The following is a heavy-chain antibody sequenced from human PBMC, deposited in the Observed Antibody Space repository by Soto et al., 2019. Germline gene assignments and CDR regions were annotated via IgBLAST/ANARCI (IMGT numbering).Heavy chain of an antibody. J-gene: IGHJ6*02. CDR3: ARETLSFGSALDV. V-gene: IGHV3-23*01. CDR2: ISGSGGST. D-gene: IGHD3-3*01. CDR1: GFTFSSYA. Sequence: GGSLRLSCAASGFTFSSYAMSWVRQAPGKGLEWVSAISGSGGSTYYADSVKGRFTISRDSTTESVSLQMTSLKREDTGLYYCARETLSFGSALDVWGQGTMVTVSS.